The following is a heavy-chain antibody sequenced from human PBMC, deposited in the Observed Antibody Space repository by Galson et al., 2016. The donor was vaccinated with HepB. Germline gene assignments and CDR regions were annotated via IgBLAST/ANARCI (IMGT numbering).Heavy chain of an antibody. D-gene: IGHD2-2*01. J-gene: IGHJ4*02. Sequence: SVKVSCKASGFTFTNYAITWVRQAPGQGLEWMGWISTFNDRAHYAQSLLGRVTMTTDRSTSTAYMEVWSLTSDDTAVYFCARARWGSTSLPYPFEIDFWGQGTLVAVSS. CDR3: ARARWGSTSLPYPFEIDF. CDR2: ISTFNDRA. CDR1: GFTFTNYA. V-gene: IGHV1-18*01.